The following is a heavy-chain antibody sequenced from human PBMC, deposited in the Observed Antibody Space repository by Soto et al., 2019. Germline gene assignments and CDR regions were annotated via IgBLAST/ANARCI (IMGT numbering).Heavy chain of an antibody. Sequence: QITLNESGPTVVRPTETLTLTCRFSGFSLTTSGVGVGWIRQYPGKAPEWLALNYWDDDKRYSASLKSRLTITKDTSKNQVVLTVSDLDPTDTATYYCAHRVLRTVFGLVTTTAIYFDFWGHGTPVAVSS. CDR1: GFSLTTSGVG. D-gene: IGHD3-3*01. V-gene: IGHV2-5*02. CDR3: AHRVLRTVFGLVTTTAIYFDF. J-gene: IGHJ4*01. CDR2: NYWDDDK.